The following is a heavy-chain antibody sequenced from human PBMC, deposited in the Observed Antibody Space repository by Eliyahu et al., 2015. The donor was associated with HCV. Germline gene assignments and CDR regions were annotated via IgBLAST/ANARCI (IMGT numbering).Heavy chain of an antibody. CDR3: ASGGGGIAVAGTGGWFDP. CDR1: GGSITTYY. V-gene: IGHV4-59*01. D-gene: IGHD6-19*01. Sequence: QVQVQESGPGLVKPSETLSLTCTVSGGSITTYYWSWIRQSPGKGLEWIGYIHYSGSTNYNPSLKSRVTLSVDTSKNQFSLNLTSVTAADTAVYYCASGGGGIAVAGTGGWFDPWGQGTLVTVSS. CDR2: IHYSGST. J-gene: IGHJ5*02.